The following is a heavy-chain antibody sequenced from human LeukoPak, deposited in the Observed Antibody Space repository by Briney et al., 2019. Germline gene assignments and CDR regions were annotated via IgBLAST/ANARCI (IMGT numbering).Heavy chain of an antibody. J-gene: IGHJ4*02. CDR2: INRDGSST. Sequence: GGSLRLSCAASGFTFSSYWMRWVRQAPGKGLEWVARINRDGSSTNYADTVKGRFTISRDNATNTSYLQMNSLRAEDTAVYYCARVGNYDYVWGSYRTRYFDYWGQGTLVTVSS. D-gene: IGHD3-16*02. V-gene: IGHV3-74*01. CDR1: GFTFSSYW. CDR3: ARVGNYDYVWGSYRTRYFDY.